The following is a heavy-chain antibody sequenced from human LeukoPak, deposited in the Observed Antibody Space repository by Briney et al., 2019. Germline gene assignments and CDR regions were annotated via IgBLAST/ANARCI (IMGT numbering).Heavy chain of an antibody. CDR1: GGSISSGGYY. D-gene: IGHD3-22*01. J-gene: IGHJ4*02. Sequence: PSETLSLTCTVSGGSISSGGYYWSWIRQHPGKGLEWIGYIYYSASTYYNPSLKSRVTISVDTSKNQFSLKLSSVTAADTAVYYCARERDYYDSSGYYWGQGTLVTVSS. CDR2: IYYSAST. V-gene: IGHV4-31*03. CDR3: ARERDYYDSSGYY.